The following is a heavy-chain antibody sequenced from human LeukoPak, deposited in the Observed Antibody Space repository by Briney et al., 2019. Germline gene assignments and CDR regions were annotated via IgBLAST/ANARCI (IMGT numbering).Heavy chain of an antibody. D-gene: IGHD2-21*02. CDR2: INRSGST. V-gene: IGHV4-34*01. Sequence: SETLSLTCAVYGGSFSPYYWSWIRQPPGKGLEWIGEINRSGSTNYNPSLKSRVTISVDTSKNQFSLRLSSVTAADTAVYYCARGGFYCGGDCYVDYWGQGTLVTVSP. CDR1: GGSFSPYY. CDR3: ARGGFYCGGDCYVDY. J-gene: IGHJ4*02.